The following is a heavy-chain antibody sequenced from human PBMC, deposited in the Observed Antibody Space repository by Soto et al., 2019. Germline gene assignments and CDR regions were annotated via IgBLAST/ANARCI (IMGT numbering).Heavy chain of an antibody. CDR2: ISGSGGST. J-gene: IGHJ5*02. D-gene: IGHD1-26*01. V-gene: IGHV3-23*01. CDR1: GFTFSSYA. Sequence: EVQLLESGGGLVQPGGSLRLSCAASGFTFSSYAMSWVRQAPGKGLEWVSAISGSGGSTYYADSVKGRFTISRDNSKNTLYLQMNSLRAEDTAVYYCARDRLGGSKLRGAWGQGTLVTVSS. CDR3: ARDRLGGSKLRGA.